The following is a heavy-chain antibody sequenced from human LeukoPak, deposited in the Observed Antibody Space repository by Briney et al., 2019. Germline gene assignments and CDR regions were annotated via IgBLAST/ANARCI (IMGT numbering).Heavy chain of an antibody. J-gene: IGHJ3*02. CDR2: SAGSGGGGGT. Sequence: GGSLRVSFLGSGFTFSSYGMNWVRQAAGKVLEWVSSSAGSGGGGGTYYADSVKGRFSISRDSSKNTLFLHRNSLRIEDTAVYYCAKGTTGHCSGATCYPFDMWGQGTVVTVSS. V-gene: IGHV3-23*01. CDR1: GFTFSSYG. D-gene: IGHD2-15*01. CDR3: AKGTTGHCSGATCYPFDM.